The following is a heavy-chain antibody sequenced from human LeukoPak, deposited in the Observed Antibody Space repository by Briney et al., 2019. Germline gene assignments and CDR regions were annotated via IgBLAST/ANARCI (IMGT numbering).Heavy chain of an antibody. J-gene: IGHJ4*02. Sequence: PGGSLRLSCAASGFTFSSYGMHWVRQAPGKGLEWVAFIRNGGSDKYHADSVKGRFTISRDNSKNTLYLQMNSLRTEDTAVYYCANEWLHVSGSYKANNWGQGTLVTVSP. CDR2: IRNGGSDK. CDR3: ANEWLHVSGSYKANN. V-gene: IGHV3-30*02. CDR1: GFTFSSYG. D-gene: IGHD3-10*01.